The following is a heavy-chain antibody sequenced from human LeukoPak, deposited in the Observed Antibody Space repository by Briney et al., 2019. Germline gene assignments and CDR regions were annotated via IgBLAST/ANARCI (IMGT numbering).Heavy chain of an antibody. CDR2: ITNSGNSK. D-gene: IGHD3-22*01. CDR3: ARTRSSGYLTFDY. Sequence: ETLSPTCAVSGGSISSSNWWSWVRQSPGKGLEWVSYITNSGNSKSYADSVKGRFTISRDNTKNSLYLQMNGLRAEDTAVYYCARTRSSGYLTFDYWGQGILVTVSS. CDR1: GGSISSSN. J-gene: IGHJ4*02. V-gene: IGHV3-48*01.